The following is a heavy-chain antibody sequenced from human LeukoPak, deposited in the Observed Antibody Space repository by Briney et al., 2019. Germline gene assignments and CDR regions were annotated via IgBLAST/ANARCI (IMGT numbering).Heavy chain of an antibody. CDR2: MNPNSGNT. V-gene: IGHV1-8*01. Sequence: ASVKVSCKASGYTFTSYDTNWVRQATGQGLERMGWMNPNSGNTGYAQKFQRRVTMTRNTSISTAYMELSSLRSEDTAVYYCARRESKYYYGSGSYFNWFDPWGQGTLVTVSS. J-gene: IGHJ5*02. D-gene: IGHD3-10*01. CDR3: ARRESKYYYGSGSYFNWFDP. CDR1: GYTFTSYD.